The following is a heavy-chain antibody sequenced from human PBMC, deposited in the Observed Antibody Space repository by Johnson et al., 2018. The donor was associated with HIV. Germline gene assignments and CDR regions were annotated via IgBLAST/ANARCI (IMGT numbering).Heavy chain of an antibody. Sequence: VQLVESGGGLVQPGRSLRLSCAASGFTFDDYAMHWVRQAPGKGLEWVAGISWNSGSIGYADSVKGRFTISRDTAKNSLYLQMNSLSAEDTALYYCARSVGYYDSSAYYYVDAFDIWGQGTMVTFSS. V-gene: IGHV3-9*01. CDR2: ISWNSGSI. CDR1: GFTFDDYA. D-gene: IGHD3-22*01. J-gene: IGHJ3*02. CDR3: ARSVGYYDSSAYYYVDAFDI.